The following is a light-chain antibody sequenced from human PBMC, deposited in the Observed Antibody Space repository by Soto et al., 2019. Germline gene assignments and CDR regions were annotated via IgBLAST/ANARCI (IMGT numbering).Light chain of an antibody. J-gene: IGKJ3*01. CDR2: GAS. CDR1: QSVSANY. CDR3: HQYGSAPFT. V-gene: IGKV3-20*01. Sequence: EVVLTQSPATLSLSPGERATLSCRANQSVSANYLAWYQQKPGQAPRLLIYGASSRATDIPDRFSGSGSGTDFPLTRSRLEPEDFAMFYCHQYGSAPFTFGPGTKVDI.